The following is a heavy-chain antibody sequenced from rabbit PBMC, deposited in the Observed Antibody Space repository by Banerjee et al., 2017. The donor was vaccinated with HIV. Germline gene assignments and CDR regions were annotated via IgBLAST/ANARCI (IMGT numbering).Heavy chain of an antibody. CDR1: GFSFSSSDY. D-gene: IGHD1-1*01. CDR2: IAGSSSGFT. CDR3: ARDRDVSSTDDYFAMDL. Sequence: QSLEESGGDLVKPGASLTLTCTASGFSFSSSDYMCWVRQAPGKGLEWISCIAGSSSGFTYSATWAKGRFTCSKTSSTTVTLQMTSLTVADTATYFCARDRDVSSTDDYFAMDLRGQGTLVTVS. J-gene: IGHJ3*01. V-gene: IGHV1S40*01.